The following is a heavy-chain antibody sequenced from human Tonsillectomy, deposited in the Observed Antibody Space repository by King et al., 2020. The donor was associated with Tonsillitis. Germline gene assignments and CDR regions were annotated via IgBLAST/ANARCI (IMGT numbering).Heavy chain of an antibody. J-gene: IGHJ4*02. CDR2: IVVGSGNT. Sequence: QLVQSGPEVKKPGTSVKVSCKASGFTFTSSAMQWVRQARGQRLEWIGWIVVGSGNTNYAQKFQERVTITRDMYTSTAYMELSSLGSEDPAVFYCATANLELPVPQFDYWGQGTRVPVSS. V-gene: IGHV1-58*02. CDR3: ATANLELPVPQFDY. CDR1: GFTFTSSA. D-gene: IGHD1-26*01.